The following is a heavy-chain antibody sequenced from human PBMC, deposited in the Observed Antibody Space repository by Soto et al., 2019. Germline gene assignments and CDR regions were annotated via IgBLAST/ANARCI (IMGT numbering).Heavy chain of an antibody. CDR2: IIASGVTT. CDR3: AKDLRGPEAGTWDFDL. CDR1: GLTFSRYT. J-gene: IGHJ2*01. V-gene: IGHV3-23*01. D-gene: IGHD6-13*01. Sequence: EVQLLESGGGLVQPGGSLRLACAASGLTFSRYTMGWVRQAPGKGLEWVSAIIASGVTTYYADSVKGRFTISRDNSKNTLYLQMNSLRAEDTAVYYCAKDLRGPEAGTWDFDLWGRGTMVTVSS.